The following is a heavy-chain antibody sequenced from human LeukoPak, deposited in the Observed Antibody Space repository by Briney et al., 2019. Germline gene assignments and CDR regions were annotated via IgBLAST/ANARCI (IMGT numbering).Heavy chain of an antibody. J-gene: IGHJ4*02. Sequence: PGGSLRLSCAASGFTSSNAWMTWVRQAPGKGLEWVGRIKSNNDGGTTDYAAPVKGRFTISRDDSKHTLFLQMISLKTEDSAVYYCTTAPAQVDYWGQGTLVTVSS. CDR3: TTAPAQVDY. CDR2: IKSNNDGGTT. V-gene: IGHV3-15*01. CDR1: GFTSSNAW.